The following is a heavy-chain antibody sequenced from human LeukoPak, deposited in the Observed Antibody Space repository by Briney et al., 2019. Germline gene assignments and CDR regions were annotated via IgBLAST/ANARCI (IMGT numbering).Heavy chain of an antibody. D-gene: IGHD2-2*01. CDR2: INHSGST. Sequence: SETLSLTCAVYGGFFSGYYWSWIRQPPGKGLEWIGEINHSGSTNYNPSLKSRVTISADTSKNQFSLKLSSVTAADTAVYYCARDGVTIYYYYGMDVWGQGTTVTVSS. J-gene: IGHJ6*02. CDR3: ARDGVTIYYYYGMDV. V-gene: IGHV4-34*01. CDR1: GGFFSGYY.